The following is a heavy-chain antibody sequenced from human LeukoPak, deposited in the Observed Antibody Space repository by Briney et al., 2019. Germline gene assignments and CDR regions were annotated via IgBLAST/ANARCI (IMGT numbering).Heavy chain of an antibody. V-gene: IGHV3-30*18. D-gene: IGHD3-9*01. CDR3: AKAGRESLRYFDWLWDY. CDR2: ISYDGTYK. J-gene: IGHJ4*02. Sequence: GGSLRLSCAASGFTFSSYSMNWVRQAPGKGLEWVAVISYDGTYKYYADSVKGRFTISRDNSKNTLYLQMNSLRAEDTAVYYCAKAGRESLRYFDWLWDYWGQGTLVTVSS. CDR1: GFTFSSYS.